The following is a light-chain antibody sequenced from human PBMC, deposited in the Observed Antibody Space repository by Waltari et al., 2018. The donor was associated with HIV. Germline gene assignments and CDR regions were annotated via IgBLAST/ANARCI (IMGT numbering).Light chain of an antibody. CDR3: QSCYSSVSGSVV. V-gene: IGLV1-40*01. J-gene: IGLJ2*01. Sequence: QSVLTQPPSVSGAPGQRVTISCTRRSSNIGAGYDVLWYPQLPGTAPKLLIYGNSNRAAGVPARLSGSKSGTSASLAMTGLQAEDEADDYCQSCYSSVSGSVVFGGGTKLTVL. CDR1: SSNIGAGYD. CDR2: GNS.